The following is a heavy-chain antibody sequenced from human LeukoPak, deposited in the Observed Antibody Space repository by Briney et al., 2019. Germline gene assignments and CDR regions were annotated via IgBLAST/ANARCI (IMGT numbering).Heavy chain of an antibody. J-gene: IGHJ4*02. V-gene: IGHV4-31*03. Sequence: PSQTLSLTCTVSGGSISSGGYYWSWIRQHPGKGLEWIGYIYYSGSTYYNPSLKSRVTISVDTSKNQFSLKLSSVTAADTAVYYCARDSSSSGWYDYWGRGTLVTVSS. CDR3: ARDSSSSGWYDY. CDR2: IYYSGST. D-gene: IGHD6-19*01. CDR1: GGSISSGGYY.